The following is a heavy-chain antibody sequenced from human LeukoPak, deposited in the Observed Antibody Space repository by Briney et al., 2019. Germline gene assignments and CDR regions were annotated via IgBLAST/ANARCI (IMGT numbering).Heavy chain of an antibody. CDR1: GGSISSYY. J-gene: IGHJ4*02. D-gene: IGHD4-17*01. CDR2: IYYSGST. Sequence: SETLSLTCTVSGGSISSYYWSWIRQPPGKGLEWIGYIYYSGSTNYNPSLKSRVTISVDTSKNQFSLKLSSVTAADTAVYYCARQSYGDYVFDYWGQGTLVTVSS. CDR3: ARQSYGDYVFDY. V-gene: IGHV4-59*08.